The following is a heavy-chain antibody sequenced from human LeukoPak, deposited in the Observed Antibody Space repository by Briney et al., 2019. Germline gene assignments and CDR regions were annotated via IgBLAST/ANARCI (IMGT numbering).Heavy chain of an antibody. CDR1: GGSISTDY. CDR3: ARAYYYGSGSYGLDY. Sequence: PSETLSLTCTVSGGSISTDYWSWIRQPPGKGLEWIGYIYSSGSTNYNPSLKSRVTISVDTSKNQFSLKLTSVTAADTAVYYCARAYYYGSGSYGLDYWGQGTLVTVSS. J-gene: IGHJ4*02. CDR2: IYSSGST. V-gene: IGHV4-59*01. D-gene: IGHD3-10*01.